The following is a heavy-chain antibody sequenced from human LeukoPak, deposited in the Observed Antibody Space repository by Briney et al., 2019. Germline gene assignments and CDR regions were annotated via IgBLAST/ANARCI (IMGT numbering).Heavy chain of an antibody. CDR1: GFTFSSYG. CDR3: AKDAISAAARGDAFDI. J-gene: IGHJ3*02. V-gene: IGHV3-23*01. CDR2: ISISGGST. Sequence: GGTLRLSCAASGFTFSSYGMSWVRQAPGKGLEWVSGISISGGSTFYAGSVRGRFTISRDNSKNTLYLQMNSLRAEDTAVYYCAKDAISAAARGDAFDIWGQGTMVTVSS. D-gene: IGHD6-13*01.